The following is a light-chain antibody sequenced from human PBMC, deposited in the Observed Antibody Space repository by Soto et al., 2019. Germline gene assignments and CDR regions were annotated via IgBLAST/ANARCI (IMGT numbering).Light chain of an antibody. CDR1: QSLLHSNGYNF. J-gene: IGKJ2*01. Sequence: DIVMTQSPLSLPVTPGAPASISCRSSQSLLHSNGYNFLDWYLPKPGQSPQLLIYLGSNRASGVAERVSGSGSGADFTLRISRVEDEDVGIYYCMQALQTPYTFGQGTKLEIK. CDR2: LGS. CDR3: MQALQTPYT. V-gene: IGKV2-28*01.